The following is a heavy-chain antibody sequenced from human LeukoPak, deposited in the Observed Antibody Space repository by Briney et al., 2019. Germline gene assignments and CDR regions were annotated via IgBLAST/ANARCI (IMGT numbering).Heavy chain of an antibody. V-gene: IGHV3-23*01. D-gene: IGHD2-2*02. CDR1: GLTFSSYA. CDR2: ISDTGGTT. Sequence: GGSLRLSCEASGLTFSSYAMSWVRQVLGKGLGWVSTISDTGGTTYYADSVKGRFTISRDNSKNTLDLQMNSLRAEDTAVYYCAKGPYCSSTTCYTIGSFDYWGQGTLVTVSS. CDR3: AKGPYCSSTTCYTIGSFDY. J-gene: IGHJ4*02.